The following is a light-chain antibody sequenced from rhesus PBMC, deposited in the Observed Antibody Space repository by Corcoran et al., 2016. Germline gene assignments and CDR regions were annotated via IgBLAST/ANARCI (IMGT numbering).Light chain of an antibody. CDR1: QGITND. V-gene: IGKV1-41*02. Sequence: DIQMTQSPSSLSASVGDRVTITCRASQGITNDLAWYQQKPGETPKLLIYEASSLQSGIPSRFSGSGSGTDFTLTISSLQSEDFATYYYPQFKNYLAFGGGTKVEIK. CDR2: EAS. J-gene: IGKJ4*01. CDR3: PQFKNYLA.